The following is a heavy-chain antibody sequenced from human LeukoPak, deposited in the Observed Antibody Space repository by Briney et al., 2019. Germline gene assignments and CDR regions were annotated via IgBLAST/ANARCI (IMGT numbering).Heavy chain of an antibody. J-gene: IGHJ4*02. CDR1: GLTFRNYA. CDR3: AGDPVTTWGYFDY. CDR2: ISSDGTNK. V-gene: IGHV3-30-3*01. Sequence: GRSLRLSCAASGLTFRNYAIHWVRQAPGKGLEWVAVISSDGTNKNYADSVKGRFTISRDKAKNTVYLQVNSLRSEDTAVYYCAGDPVTTWGYFDYWGQGTLVTVSS. D-gene: IGHD4-17*01.